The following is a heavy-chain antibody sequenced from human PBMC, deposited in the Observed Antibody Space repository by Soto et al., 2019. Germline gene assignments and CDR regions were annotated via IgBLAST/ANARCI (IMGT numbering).Heavy chain of an antibody. CDR1: GFTVGSAY. CDR2: IYSGGNT. CDR3: ARDPWVGDIGDY. Sequence: DVQLVESGGGLVLRGESLRLSCAASGFTVGSAYMSWVRQAPGKGLEWVAGIYSGGNTYYADSVKGRFTISRDTSKNRLYLQMNSLRAEDAAIYYCARDPWVGDIGDYWGQGTLVTVS. J-gene: IGHJ4*02. V-gene: IGHV3-66*01. D-gene: IGHD4-17*01.